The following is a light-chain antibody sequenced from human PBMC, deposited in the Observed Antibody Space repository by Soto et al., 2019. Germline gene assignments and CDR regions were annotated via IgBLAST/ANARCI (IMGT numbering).Light chain of an antibody. V-gene: IGKV3-20*01. Sequence: EIVLTQSPGTLSLSPEERATLSCRASQSFTSTSLAWYQQKPGQAPRLLISGASRRAAGIPDRFSGSGSGTDFTLTISRLESQDIAVYYCQQYDSSPRTFGQGTRVEIK. CDR3: QQYDSSPRT. CDR1: QSFTSTS. J-gene: IGKJ1*01. CDR2: GAS.